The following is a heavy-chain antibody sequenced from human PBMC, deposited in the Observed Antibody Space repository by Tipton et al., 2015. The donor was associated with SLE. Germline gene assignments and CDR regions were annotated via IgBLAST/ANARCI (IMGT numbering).Heavy chain of an antibody. CDR2: INNKGDSR. J-gene: IGHJ6*03. CDR1: GFAFSTYA. CDR3: ARAHWGYYSMDV. D-gene: IGHD7-27*01. Sequence: GSLRLSCEASGFAFSTYAMQWVRQAPGKGLEYVSAINNKGDSRYYANSVKGRFTISRDNSKNTLYLQVGSLRLEDMGVYYCARAHWGYYSMDVWGQGTTVTVSS. V-gene: IGHV3-64*01.